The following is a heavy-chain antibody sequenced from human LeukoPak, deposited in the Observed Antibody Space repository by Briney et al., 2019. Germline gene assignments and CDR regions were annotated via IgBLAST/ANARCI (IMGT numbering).Heavy chain of an antibody. Sequence: PSETLSLTCTVSGGSISSYYWSWIRQPAGKGREWIGRIYTSGSTNYNPSLKSRVTISVDKSKNQFSLKLSSVTAADTAVYYCARAGYSGYVQFDPWGQGTLVTVSS. V-gene: IGHV4-4*07. CDR2: IYTSGST. CDR1: GGSISSYY. CDR3: ARAGYSGYVQFDP. D-gene: IGHD5-12*01. J-gene: IGHJ5*02.